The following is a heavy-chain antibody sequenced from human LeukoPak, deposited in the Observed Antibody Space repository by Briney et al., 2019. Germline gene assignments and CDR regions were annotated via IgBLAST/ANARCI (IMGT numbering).Heavy chain of an antibody. Sequence: ASVKVSCKASGYTFTSYGISWVRQAPGQGLEWMGWISGYNGNTNYAQKLQGRVTMTTDTSTSTAYMELRSLRSDDTAVYYCARMGTTVVTPGSPPPDYWGQGTLVTVSS. V-gene: IGHV1-18*01. CDR3: ARMGTTVVTPGSPPPDY. D-gene: IGHD4-23*01. CDR2: ISGYNGNT. CDR1: GYTFTSYG. J-gene: IGHJ4*02.